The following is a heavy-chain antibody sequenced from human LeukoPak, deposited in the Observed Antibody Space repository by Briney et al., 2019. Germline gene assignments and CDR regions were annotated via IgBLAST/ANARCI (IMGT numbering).Heavy chain of an antibody. CDR3: AKQAWDIVVVPAAINY. D-gene: IGHD2-2*01. CDR2: ISGSGGST. CDR1: GLTFSSYA. V-gene: IGHV3-23*01. J-gene: IGHJ4*02. Sequence: GGSLTLSCAASGLTFSSYAMNGVRQAPGKGLEWVSAISGSGGSTYSADSVKGRFTISRHNSNNTLSLQMNSLRAMDTAVYYCAKQAWDIVVVPAAINYWGQGTLVTVSS.